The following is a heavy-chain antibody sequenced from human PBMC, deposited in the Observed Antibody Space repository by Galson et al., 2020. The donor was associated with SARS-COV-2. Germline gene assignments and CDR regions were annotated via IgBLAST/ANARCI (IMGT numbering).Heavy chain of an antibody. J-gene: IGHJ2*01. V-gene: IGHV4-31*03. Sequence: SETLSLTCTVSGGSIRRGGFYWSWLRQHQGKGLEWIGYIFSTGSTYYSPSLKSRVSMSVDTSSSQFSLRMSSLTAADTAIYYCARYVDADWYFDVWGRGTLVNVSS. CDR2: IFSTGST. CDR3: ARYVDADWYFDV. D-gene: IGHD5-18*01. CDR1: GGSIRRGGFY.